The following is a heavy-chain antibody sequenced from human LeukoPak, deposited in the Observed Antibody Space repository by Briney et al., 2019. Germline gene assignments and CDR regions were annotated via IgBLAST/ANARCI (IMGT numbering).Heavy chain of an antibody. D-gene: IGHD3-22*01. CDR2: IRYDGSNK. J-gene: IGHJ4*02. Sequence: QTGGSLRLSCAASGFTFSSYGMHWVRQAPGKGLEWVAFIRYDGSNKYYADSVKGRFTISRDNSKNTLYLQMNSLRAEDTAVYYCARYYYDSSGSFDSWGQGTLVTVSS. CDR3: ARYYYDSSGSFDS. CDR1: GFTFSSYG. V-gene: IGHV3-30*02.